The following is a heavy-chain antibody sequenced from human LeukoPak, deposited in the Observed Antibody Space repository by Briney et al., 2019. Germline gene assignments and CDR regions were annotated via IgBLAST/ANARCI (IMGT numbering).Heavy chain of an antibody. Sequence: SETLSLTCTVSGGSISSGGYYWSWIRQPPGKGLEWIGYIYYSGSTNYNPSLKSRVTISVDTSKNQFSLKLSSVTAADTAVYYCARRSGTYHAFDIWGQGTMVTVSS. CDR1: GGSISSGGYY. D-gene: IGHD1-26*01. CDR2: IYYSGST. CDR3: ARRSGTYHAFDI. J-gene: IGHJ3*02. V-gene: IGHV4-61*08.